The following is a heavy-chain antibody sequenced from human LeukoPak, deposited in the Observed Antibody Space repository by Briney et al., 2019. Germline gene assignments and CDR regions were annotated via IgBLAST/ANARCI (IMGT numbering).Heavy chain of an antibody. CDR1: GFTFSSYG. D-gene: IGHD3-10*01. V-gene: IGHV3-30*18. J-gene: IGHJ4*02. CDR2: ISYDGSNK. Sequence: PGGSLRLSCAASGFTFSSYGMHWVRQAPGKGLEGVAVISYDGSNKYYADSVKGRFTISRDNSKNTLYLQMNSLRAEDTAVYYCAKDLITRPTGFGGDYWGQGTLVTVSS. CDR3: AKDLITRPTGFGGDY.